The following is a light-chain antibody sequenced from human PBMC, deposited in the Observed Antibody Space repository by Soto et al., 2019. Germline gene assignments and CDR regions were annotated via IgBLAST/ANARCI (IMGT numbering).Light chain of an antibody. CDR3: ASWDDSLSGYV. V-gene: IGLV1-47*01. CDR2: MND. Sequence: QSVLTQPPSASGNPGPRLTISCSGSTSNILRNYVYWYRQLPGTAPRLLISMNDQRPSGVPDRFSGSKSGTSASLAISGLRSEDEADYYCASWDDSLSGYVFGTGTKLTVL. J-gene: IGLJ1*01. CDR1: TSNILRNY.